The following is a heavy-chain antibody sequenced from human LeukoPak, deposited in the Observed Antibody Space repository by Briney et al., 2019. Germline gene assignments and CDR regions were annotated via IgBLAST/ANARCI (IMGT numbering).Heavy chain of an antibody. CDR1: GGSISSSNW. D-gene: IGHD2-21*02. CDR2: IYHSGST. Sequence: PSGTLSLTCAVSGGSISSSNWWSWVRQPPGKGLEWIGEIYHSGSTNYNPSLKSRVTISVDKSKNQFSLKLSSVTAADTAVYYCARTCGGDCYSYNTESPNDAFDIWGQGTMVTVSS. J-gene: IGHJ3*02. V-gene: IGHV4-4*02. CDR3: ARTCGGDCYSYNTESPNDAFDI.